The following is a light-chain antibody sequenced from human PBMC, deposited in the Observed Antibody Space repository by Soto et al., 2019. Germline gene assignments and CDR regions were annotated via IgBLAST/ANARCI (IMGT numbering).Light chain of an antibody. Sequence: ETVMTQSPATLSVSPGERATISCRASQSVSSNLAWYQQKPGQPPRLLIYGASARATGSPARFSGSGSGTEFTLTISSPQSEDFAIYYCQQYNTWPPGITFGGGTKVQIK. CDR2: GAS. V-gene: IGKV3D-15*01. J-gene: IGKJ4*01. CDR3: QQYNTWPPGIT. CDR1: QSVSSN.